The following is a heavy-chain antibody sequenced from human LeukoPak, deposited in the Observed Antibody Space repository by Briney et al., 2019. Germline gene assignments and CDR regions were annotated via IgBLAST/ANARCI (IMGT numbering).Heavy chain of an antibody. CDR2: ISAYNGNT. Sequence: ASVTVSCTASGYTFTSYGISWVRQAPGQGLEWMGWISAYNGNTNYAQKLQGRVTMTTDTSTSTAYMELRSLRSDDTAVYYCARDTTANWFDPWGQGTLVAVSS. CDR3: ARDTTANWFDP. D-gene: IGHD1-26*01. J-gene: IGHJ5*02. CDR1: GYTFTSYG. V-gene: IGHV1-18*01.